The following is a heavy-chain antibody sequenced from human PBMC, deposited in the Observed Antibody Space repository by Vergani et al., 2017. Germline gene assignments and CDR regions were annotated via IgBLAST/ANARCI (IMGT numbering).Heavy chain of an antibody. V-gene: IGHV4-39*07. Sequence: QLQLQESGPGLVKPSETLSLTCTVSGGSISSSSYYWGWIRQPPGKGLEWIGSIYYSGSTYYNPSLKSRVTISVDTSKNQFSLKLSSVTAADTAVYYCASPIGAAGTDYYGMDVWGQGTTVTVSS. CDR3: ASPIGAAGTDYYGMDV. J-gene: IGHJ6*02. CDR1: GGSISSSSYY. CDR2: IYYSGST. D-gene: IGHD6-13*01.